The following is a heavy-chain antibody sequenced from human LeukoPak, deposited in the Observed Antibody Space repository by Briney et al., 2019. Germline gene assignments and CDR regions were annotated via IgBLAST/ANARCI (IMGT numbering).Heavy chain of an antibody. Sequence: SETLSLPCTVSGGPISRYHGSCIRQPAGKGLEGIGHIYSSGSTNYNPSLKSRVTLSLDTSKNQFSLTLNSVTAPDTAVYCCARVVDSSGFSSFQYWGQGTLVTVSS. J-gene: IGHJ1*01. D-gene: IGHD3-22*01. CDR1: GGPISRYH. CDR2: IYSSGST. CDR3: ARVVDSSGFSSFQY. V-gene: IGHV4-4*07.